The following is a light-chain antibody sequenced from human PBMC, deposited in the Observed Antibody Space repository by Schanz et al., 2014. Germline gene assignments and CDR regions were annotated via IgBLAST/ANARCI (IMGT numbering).Light chain of an antibody. CDR2: GAS. J-gene: IGKJ4*01. CDR1: QSVSSSY. CDR3: QQRTSFPLT. V-gene: IGKV3-20*01. Sequence: EIVLTQSPGTLSLSPGERATLSCRASQSVSSSYLAWYQQKPGQAPRLLIYGASSRATGIPDRFSGSGSGTDFTLTISRLEPEDFAVYYCQQRTSFPLTFGGGTKVEIK.